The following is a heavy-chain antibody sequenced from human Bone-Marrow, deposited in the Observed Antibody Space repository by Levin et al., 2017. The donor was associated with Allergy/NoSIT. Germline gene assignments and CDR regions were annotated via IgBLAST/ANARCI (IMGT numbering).Heavy chain of an antibody. CDR1: GGSLSNQY. CDR3: AREIIMFRGVRLDWYFDL. D-gene: IGHD3-10*01. J-gene: IGHJ2*01. CDR2: IYYSGST. V-gene: IGHV4-59*11. Sequence: MSSETLSLTCTVSGGSLSNQYWSWIRQPPGEGLEWIGNIYYSGSTNFNPSLKSRVNMSLDTSNNQFSLRLSSLTAADAAVYYCAREIIMFRGVRLDWYFDLWGRGTLVAVSS.